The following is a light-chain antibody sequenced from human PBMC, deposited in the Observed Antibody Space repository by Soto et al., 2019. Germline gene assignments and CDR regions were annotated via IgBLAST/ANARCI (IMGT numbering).Light chain of an antibody. CDR1: QSISSY. Sequence: DIQMTQSPSSLSASVGDRVTITCRASQSISSYLNWYQQKPGKAPKLLIYDASSLQSGVPSRFSGSGSGTDFTLTIISLQPEDFATYYCQQSSSTPWTFGQGTKVEIK. J-gene: IGKJ1*01. V-gene: IGKV1-39*01. CDR3: QQSSSTPWT. CDR2: DAS.